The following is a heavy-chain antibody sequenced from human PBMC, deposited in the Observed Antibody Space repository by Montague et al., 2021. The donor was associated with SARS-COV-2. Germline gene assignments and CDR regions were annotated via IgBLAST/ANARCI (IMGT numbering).Heavy chain of an antibody. CDR2: INHRGTS. D-gene: IGHD3-22*01. CDR3: ARGRQHFNMIVVVMTGGEYYFDY. CDR1: GGSFSAYF. J-gene: IGHJ4*02. V-gene: IGHV4-34*01. Sequence: SETLSLTCAVYGGSFSAYFWTWISQPPGKRLEWIGEINHRGTSNYNPSLKSRVSISVDTSKNQFSLYLGSVTAADTAVYYCARGRQHFNMIVVVMTGGEYYFDYWGQGTLVTVSS.